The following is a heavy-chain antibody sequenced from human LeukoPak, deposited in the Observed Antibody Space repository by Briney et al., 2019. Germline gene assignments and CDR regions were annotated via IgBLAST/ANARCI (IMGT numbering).Heavy chain of an antibody. D-gene: IGHD2-2*01. CDR2: VYDSGST. Sequence: SETLSLTCTVSGGSISTNTYYWAWIRQPPGMGLQWIGSVYDSGSTYYNPSLKSRVAISIDTSKNQFSLKLSSVTAADTAVYYCAKGYCRGNSCYDDRGAFDYWGQGTLVTVSS. J-gene: IGHJ4*02. CDR3: AKGYCRGNSCYDDRGAFDY. CDR1: GGSISTNTYY. V-gene: IGHV4-39*07.